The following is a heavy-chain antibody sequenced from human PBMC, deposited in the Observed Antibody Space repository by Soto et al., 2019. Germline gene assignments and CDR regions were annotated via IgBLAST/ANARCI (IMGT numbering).Heavy chain of an antibody. V-gene: IGHV2-5*01. CDR2: FYWNDEQ. J-gene: IGHJ4*02. CDR3: THTRDGGSDSSSWYYALVDY. CDR1: GFSLSTGRVA. D-gene: IGHD6-13*01. Sequence: SGPTLVNPTETLALTCTFSGFSLSTGRVAVGWIRQPPGKALEWLALFYWNDEQRYSPSLRSRLTVTRDTSKNQVVLTMTNMDPEDTATYFCTHTRDGGSDSSSWYYALVDYWGQGTLVTVSS.